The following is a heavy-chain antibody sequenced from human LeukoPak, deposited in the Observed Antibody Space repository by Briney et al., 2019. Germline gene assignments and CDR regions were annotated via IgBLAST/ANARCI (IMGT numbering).Heavy chain of an antibody. CDR2: IIPIFGTA. CDR1: GGTFSSYA. CDR3: ARCRQWLIKDLACDAFDI. Sequence: SVKVSCKASGGTFSSYAISWVRQAPGQGLEWMGGIIPIFGTANYAQKFQDRVTITADESTSTAYMELSSLRSEDTAVYYCARCRQWLIKDLACDAFDIWGQGTMVTVSS. D-gene: IGHD6-19*01. V-gene: IGHV1-69*13. J-gene: IGHJ3*02.